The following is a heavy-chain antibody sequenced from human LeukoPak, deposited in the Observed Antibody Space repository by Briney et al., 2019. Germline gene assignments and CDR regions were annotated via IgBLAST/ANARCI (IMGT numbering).Heavy chain of an antibody. CDR2: ISYNGGST. D-gene: IGHD1-14*01. J-gene: IGHJ2*01. CDR3: ASRGGGHRNWCFDL. CDR1: GFTFTNYA. V-gene: IGHV3-64*02. Sequence: GGSLRLSCAASGFTFTNYAMHWVRQAPGKGLEYVSAISYNGGSTYYADSVKGRFTISRDNSKNTLYLQMNNLRAEDTAVYYCASRGGGHRNWCFDLWGRGTLVTVSS.